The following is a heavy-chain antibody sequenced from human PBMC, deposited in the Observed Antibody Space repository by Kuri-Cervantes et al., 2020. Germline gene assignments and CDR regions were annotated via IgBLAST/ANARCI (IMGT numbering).Heavy chain of an antibody. CDR1: GGTFSSYA. J-gene: IGHJ4*02. D-gene: IGHD3-22*01. Sequence: SVKVSCKASGGTFSSYAISWVRQAPGQGLEWMGGIIPIFGTANYAQKFQGRVTITADESTSTAYMELSSLRSEDTAVYYCAREGRGYYDSSGYYYVYDFAFDYWGQGTLVTVSS. CDR2: IIPIFGTA. V-gene: IGHV1-69*13. CDR3: AREGRGYYDSSGYYYVYDFAFDY.